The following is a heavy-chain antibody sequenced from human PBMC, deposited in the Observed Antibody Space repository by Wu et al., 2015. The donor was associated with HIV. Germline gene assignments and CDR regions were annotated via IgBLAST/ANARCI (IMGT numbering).Heavy chain of an antibody. V-gene: IGHV1-18*01. D-gene: IGHD1-1*01. CDR1: GGTFSNYG. CDR3: ARGGNSWVDY. Sequence: QVQLVQSGAEVKKPGSSVKISCKTSGGTFSNYGITWVRQAPGQGLEWMGWISAYSGNTDYAQKLQDRVTMTTDTSTSTAYMELRSLRSDDTAVYYCARGGNSWVDYWGQGTLVTVSS. J-gene: IGHJ4*02. CDR2: ISAYSGNT.